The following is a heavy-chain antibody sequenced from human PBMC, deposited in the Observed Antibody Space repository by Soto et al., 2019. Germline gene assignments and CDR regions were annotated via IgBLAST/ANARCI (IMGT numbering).Heavy chain of an antibody. CDR2: IIHSEST. D-gene: IGHD1-26*01. Sequence: SETLSLTCAVYGGSFSAYYWSWVRQPPGKGLEWIGEIIHSESTKYNPSLKSRVTISVDTSKNQFSLKLSSVTAADTAVDDCARQRPTDGRWEFANYYCMDVWGRGTPVTVSS. V-gene: IGHV4-34*12. CDR1: GGSFSAYY. CDR3: ARQRPTDGRWEFANYYCMDV. J-gene: IGHJ6*02.